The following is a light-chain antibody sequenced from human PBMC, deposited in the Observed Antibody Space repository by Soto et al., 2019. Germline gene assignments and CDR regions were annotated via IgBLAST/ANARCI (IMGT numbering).Light chain of an antibody. CDR1: QSLSNNIY. Sequence: EIVLTQSPGTLSLSPGERATLSCRASQSLSNNIYLAWYQQKPGQAPRLLIYDASTRATGIPARFSGSGSGSDFTLTISSLEPEDFAIYFCQQHSNWPPTWTFGLGTKVAIK. CDR3: QQHSNWPPTWT. CDR2: DAS. J-gene: IGKJ1*01. V-gene: IGKV3-11*01.